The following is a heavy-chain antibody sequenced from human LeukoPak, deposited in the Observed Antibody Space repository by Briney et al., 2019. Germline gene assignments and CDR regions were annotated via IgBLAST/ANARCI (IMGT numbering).Heavy chain of an antibody. D-gene: IGHD2-15*01. CDR2: INPNSGGT. V-gene: IGHV1-2*04. J-gene: IGHJ5*02. Sequence: ASVKVSCKASGYTFTSYYMHWVRQAPGQGLEWMGWINPNSGGTNYAQKFQGWVTMTRDTSISTAYMELSRLRSDDTAVYYCARSSDCSGGSCFPFDPWGQGTLVTVSS. CDR1: GYTFTSYY. CDR3: ARSSDCSGGSCFPFDP.